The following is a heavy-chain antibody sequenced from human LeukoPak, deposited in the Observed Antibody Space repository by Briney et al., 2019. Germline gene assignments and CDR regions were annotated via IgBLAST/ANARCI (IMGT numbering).Heavy chain of an antibody. D-gene: IGHD3-3*01. V-gene: IGHV4-38-2*01. CDR1: GYSISSGYY. J-gene: IGHJ4*02. CDR3: ARVLYYDFWSGYSPFDY. CDR2: IYHSGST. Sequence: SENLSLTCAVSGYSISSGYYWGWIRQPPGKGLEWIGSIYHSGSTYYNPSLKSRVTISVDTSKNQFSLKLSSVTAADTAVYYCARVLYYDFWSGYSPFDYWGQGTLVTVSS.